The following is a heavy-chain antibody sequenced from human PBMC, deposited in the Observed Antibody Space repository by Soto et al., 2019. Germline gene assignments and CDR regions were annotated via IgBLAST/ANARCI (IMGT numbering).Heavy chain of an antibody. V-gene: IGHV1-2*04. CDR3: AKDYYDGSASYGIEI. CDR1: GYTFTGYY. CDR2: INPKSGGA. Sequence: QVHLVQSGAEVKKPGASVKVSCKASGYTFTGYYIHWVRQAPGQGLEWMGWINPKSGGAHIAQKFEGWVTMTMDTSISTIYMELSSLRSNDTAVYYCAKDYYDGSASYGIEIWGQGTMVTVAS. D-gene: IGHD3-16*01. J-gene: IGHJ3*02.